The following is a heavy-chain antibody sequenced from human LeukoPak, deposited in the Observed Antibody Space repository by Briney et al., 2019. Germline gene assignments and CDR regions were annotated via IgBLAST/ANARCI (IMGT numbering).Heavy chain of an antibody. CDR1: GGSIRSYY. V-gene: IGHV4-59*01. J-gene: IGHJ3*01. CDR2: IYSSGST. D-gene: IGHD4-23*01. Sequence: PSETLSLTCTVSGGSIRSYYWSWIRQPPGKGLEWIGYIYSSGSTYYSPSLKSRLTISLDTSKNQLSLQLSSVTAADTAVYYCARSDYGGNSAAFGVWGQGTMVTVSS. CDR3: ARSDYGGNSAAFGV.